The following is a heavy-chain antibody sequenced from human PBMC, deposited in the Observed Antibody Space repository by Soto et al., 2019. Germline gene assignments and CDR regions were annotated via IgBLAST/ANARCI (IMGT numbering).Heavy chain of an antibody. CDR1: GGSVSSGSYY. V-gene: IGHV4-61*01. CDR2: IYYSGST. Sequence: QVQLQESGPGLVKPSETLSLTCTVSGGSVSSGSYYWSWIRQSPGKGLEWIGYIYYSGSTNYNPSLKSRVTISVDTSKNQFSLKLSSVTAADTAVYYCATYPSTVTSDYWGQGTLVTVSS. J-gene: IGHJ4*02. D-gene: IGHD4-17*01. CDR3: ATYPSTVTSDY.